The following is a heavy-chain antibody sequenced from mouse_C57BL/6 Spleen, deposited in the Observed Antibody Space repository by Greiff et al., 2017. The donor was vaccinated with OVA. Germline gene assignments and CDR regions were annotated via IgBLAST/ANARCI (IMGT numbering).Heavy chain of an antibody. CDR2: IRNKANGYTT. D-gene: IGHD2-5*01. CDR1: GFTFTDYY. V-gene: IGHV7-3*01. CDR3: ARYGYSRGFAY. J-gene: IGHJ3*01. Sequence: EVKLVESGGGLVQPGGSLSLSCAASGFTFTDYYMSWVRQPPGKALEWLGFIRNKANGYTTEYSASVKGRFTISRDNSQSILYLQMNALRAEDSATYYCARYGYSRGFAYWGQGTLVTVSA.